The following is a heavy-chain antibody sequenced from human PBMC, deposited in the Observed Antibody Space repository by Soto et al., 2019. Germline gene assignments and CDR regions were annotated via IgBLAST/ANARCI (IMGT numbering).Heavy chain of an antibody. CDR2: IYYSGST. CDR1: CGSIISYY. V-gene: IGHV4-59*01. Sequence: SDTLSLTCTVSCGSIISYYWSWIRQPPGKGLEWIGYIYYSGSTNYNPSLKSRVTISVDTSKNQFSLKLSSVTAADTAVYYCARRTMVRGNNWFDPWGQGTLVTVS. CDR3: ARRTMVRGNNWFDP. J-gene: IGHJ5*02. D-gene: IGHD3-10*01.